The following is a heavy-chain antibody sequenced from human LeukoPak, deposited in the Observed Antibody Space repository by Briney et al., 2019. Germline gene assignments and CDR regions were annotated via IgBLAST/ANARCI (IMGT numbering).Heavy chain of an antibody. CDR2: IYYSGST. Sequence: SETLSLTCTVSGGSISSSSYYWGWIRQPPGKGLERIGSIYYSGSTYYNPSLKSRVTISVDTSKNQFSLKLSSVTAADTTVYYCARHLRKGRIVVVVAAAPYYFDYWGQGTLVTVSS. J-gene: IGHJ4*02. CDR3: ARHLRKGRIVVVVAAAPYYFDY. V-gene: IGHV4-39*01. D-gene: IGHD2-15*01. CDR1: GGSISSSSYY.